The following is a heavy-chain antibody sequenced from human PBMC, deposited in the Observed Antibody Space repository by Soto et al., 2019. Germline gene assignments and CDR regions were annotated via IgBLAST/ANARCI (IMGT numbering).Heavy chain of an antibody. CDR2: ISGSGGST. D-gene: IGHD3-22*01. V-gene: IGHV3-23*01. CDR1: GFTFSSYV. Sequence: GGSLRLSCAASGFTFSSYVMSWVRQAPGKGLEWVSAISGSGGSTYYADSVKGRFTISRDNSKNTLYLQMNSLRAEDTAVYYCAKDELGGYDSSGYYNYWGQGTLVTVSS. J-gene: IGHJ4*02. CDR3: AKDELGGYDSSGYYNY.